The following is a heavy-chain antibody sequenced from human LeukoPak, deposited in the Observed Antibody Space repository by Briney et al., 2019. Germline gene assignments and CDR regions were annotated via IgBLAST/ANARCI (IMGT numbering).Heavy chain of an antibody. CDR1: GGSFSGYY. D-gene: IGHD1-1*01. CDR2: INHSGST. V-gene: IGHV4-34*01. CDR3: ARGRTTGTTHLGY. J-gene: IGHJ4*02. Sequence: SETLSLTCAVYGGSFSGYYWSWIRQPPGKGLEWIGEINHSGSTNYNPSLKSQVTISVDTSKNQFSLKLSSVTAADTAVYYCARGRTTGTTHLGYWGQGTLVTVSS.